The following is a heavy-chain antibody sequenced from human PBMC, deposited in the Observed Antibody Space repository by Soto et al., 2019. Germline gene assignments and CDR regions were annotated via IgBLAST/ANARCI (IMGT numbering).Heavy chain of an antibody. CDR2: INHSGST. D-gene: IGHD4-4*01. Sequence: QVQLQQWGAGLLKPSETLSLTCAVYGGSFSGYYWSCIRQPPGKGLEWIGEINHSGSTNYNPSLKSRVTISVDTSKNQFSLKLSSVTAVDTAVYYCARALYYSNYGGLDYWGQGTLVTVSS. J-gene: IGHJ4*02. CDR3: ARALYYSNYGGLDY. V-gene: IGHV4-34*01. CDR1: GGSFSGYY.